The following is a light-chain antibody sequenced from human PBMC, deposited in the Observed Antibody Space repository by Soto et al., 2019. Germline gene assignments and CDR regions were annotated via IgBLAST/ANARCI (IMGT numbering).Light chain of an antibody. Sequence: QSALTQPASVSGSPGQSITISCTGTSSDVGGYNYVSWYQQHPGKAPKLVIYEVTKRASGVSNRFSGSKSGSTAALTISGSQAEDETDYYCRSYTSANNVVFGGGTKVTVL. J-gene: IGLJ2*01. CDR3: RSYTSANNVV. CDR1: SSDVGGYNY. V-gene: IGLV2-14*01. CDR2: EVT.